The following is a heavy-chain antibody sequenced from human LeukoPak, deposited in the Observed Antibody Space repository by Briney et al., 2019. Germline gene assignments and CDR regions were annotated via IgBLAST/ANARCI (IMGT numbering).Heavy chain of an antibody. D-gene: IGHD6-13*01. V-gene: IGHV3-23*01. CDR3: AKVPPYSSSWWAFDY. CDR1: GFTFSSYA. Sequence: GGSLRLSCAASGFTFSSYAMSWVRQAPGKGLEWVSAISGSGGSTYYADSVKGRFTISRDNSKNTLYLQMNSLRAEDTAAYYCAKVPPYSSSWWAFDYWGQGTLVTVSS. J-gene: IGHJ4*02. CDR2: ISGSGGST.